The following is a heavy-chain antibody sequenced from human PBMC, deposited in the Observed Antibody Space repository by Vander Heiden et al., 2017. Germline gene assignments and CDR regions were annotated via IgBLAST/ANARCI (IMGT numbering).Heavy chain of an antibody. V-gene: IGHV4-4*07. CDR3: ARTDLGNYGMDV. D-gene: IGHD2-21*02. CDR1: GGPISSSY. CDR2: IYTSGTT. J-gene: IGHJ6*02. Sequence: QVQLPASGPGLVKPSETLSLPCTVPGGPISSSYWSWIRQPAGKGREWIGRIYTSGTTNYNPSLKSRVTMSIDTSKNQFSLKLSSVTAADTAVYYCARTDLGNYGMDVWGQGTTVTVSS.